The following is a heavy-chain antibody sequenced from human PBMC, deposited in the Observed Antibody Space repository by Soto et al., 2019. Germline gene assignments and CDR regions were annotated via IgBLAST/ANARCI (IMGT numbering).Heavy chain of an antibody. CDR2: INTKFGDT. CDR1: GYTFTAYY. D-gene: IGHD3-10*01. CDR3: ARNMDYYYGPGSGNGHGF. J-gene: IGHJ6*02. Sequence: QVQLVQSGAEVKEPGDSVRVSCEASGYTFTAYYIHWVRPAPGQGLEWMGWINTKFGDTTYAQDFQGRVSMTRDMSTSTVYRELSRLTSVDTAIYYCARNMDYYYGPGSGNGHGFWGQGTTVTVFS. V-gene: IGHV1-2*02.